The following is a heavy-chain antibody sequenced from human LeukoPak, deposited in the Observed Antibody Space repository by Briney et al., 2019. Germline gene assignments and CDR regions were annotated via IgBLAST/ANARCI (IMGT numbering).Heavy chain of an antibody. J-gene: IGHJ5*02. V-gene: IGHV4-30-4*01. D-gene: IGHD1-14*01. CDR3: ARAGIKPGYNWFDP. Sequence: NPSQTLSLTCTLSGGSISSGDYYWRWIRQPPGRGLEWHWYIYYSGSTYYNPSLKSRVTISVDTSKNQYSLKLSSVTAADTAVYYCARAGIKPGYNWFDPWGQGTLVTVSS. CDR1: GGSISSGDYY. CDR2: IYYSGST.